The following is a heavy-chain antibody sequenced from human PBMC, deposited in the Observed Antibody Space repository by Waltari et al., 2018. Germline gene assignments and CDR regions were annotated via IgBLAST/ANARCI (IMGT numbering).Heavy chain of an antibody. CDR1: GGTFSSYA. D-gene: IGHD1-1*01. J-gene: IGHJ4*02. Sequence: QVQLVQSGAEVKKPGSSVKVSCKASGGTFSSYAISWVRQAPGQGLEWMGRIIPILGTANYAQEFQGGVTITRNTSISTAYMELSSLRSEDTAVYYCARGKEHGGTDYWGQGTLVTVSS. CDR3: ARGKEHGGTDY. V-gene: IGHV1-69*08. CDR2: IIPILGTA.